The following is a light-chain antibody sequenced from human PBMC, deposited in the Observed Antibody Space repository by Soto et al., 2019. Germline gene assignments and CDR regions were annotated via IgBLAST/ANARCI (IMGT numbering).Light chain of an antibody. CDR1: QAIYNY. V-gene: IGKV1-27*01. J-gene: IGKJ4*01. CDR3: QKFSAVPT. Sequence: DIQMTQSPSSLSASVGDRVTITCRASQAIYNYLAWYQQTPGKVPTILISAASTVQSGVPSRFSGSGSGTDFTLTISSLQPEDVATYYCQKFSAVPTFGGGTKVEI. CDR2: AAS.